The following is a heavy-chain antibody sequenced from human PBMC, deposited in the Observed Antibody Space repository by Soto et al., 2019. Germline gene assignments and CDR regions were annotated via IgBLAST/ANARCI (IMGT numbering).Heavy chain of an antibody. CDR3: ARANYYGSPGDFDY. V-gene: IGHV3-48*01. Sequence: EVQLVESGGGLVQPGGSLRLSCAASGFTFSSYSMNWVRQAPGKGLEWVSYISSSSSTIYYADSVKGRFTISRDNAKNSLYLQMISLRAEDTAVYDCARANYYGSPGDFDYWGQGTLVTVSS. CDR2: ISSSSSTI. CDR1: GFTFSSYS. J-gene: IGHJ4*02. D-gene: IGHD3-10*01.